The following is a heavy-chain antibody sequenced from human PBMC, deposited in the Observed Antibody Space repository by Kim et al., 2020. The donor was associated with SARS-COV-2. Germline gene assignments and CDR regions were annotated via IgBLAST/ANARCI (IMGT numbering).Heavy chain of an antibody. J-gene: IGHJ5*01. CDR1: GDSISSYS. CDR3: ARLLSLSGTFYNFYS. V-gene: IGHV4-59*08. CDR2: MYYSGGA. D-gene: IGHD3-10*01. Sequence: SETLSLTCAVSGDSISSYSWSWIRQSPGKGPEWIAYMYYSGGAHYNPSLKSRATISVYTAKSLISLRLTSVPAADTATYYCARLLSLSGTFYNFYSW.